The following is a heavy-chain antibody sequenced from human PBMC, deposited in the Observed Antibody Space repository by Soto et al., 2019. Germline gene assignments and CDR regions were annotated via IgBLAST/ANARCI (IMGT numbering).Heavy chain of an antibody. CDR2: LSAGGST. J-gene: IGHJ4*02. D-gene: IGHD3-9*01. V-gene: IGHV3-23*01. Sequence: EVQLLESGGGLVQPGGSLKLSFLISGFTFSGSAMTWFRQAPGRGREWVSTLSAGGSTYFAASVKGRFTISRNSSANTLYLQMGSLKAEDTAVYYCAKDRGSGGIVTGTPDSWGPGTLVTVSS. CDR3: AKDRGSGGIVTGTPDS. CDR1: GFTFSGSA.